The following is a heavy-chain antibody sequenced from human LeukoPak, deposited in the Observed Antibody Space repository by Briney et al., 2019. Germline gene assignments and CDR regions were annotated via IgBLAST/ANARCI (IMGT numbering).Heavy chain of an antibody. CDR3: AKALNYYDSSGLDC. J-gene: IGHJ4*02. V-gene: IGHV3-23*01. D-gene: IGHD3-22*01. CDR1: GFTFSSYA. Sequence: GGSLRLSCAASGFTFSSYAMSWVRQAPGKGLEWVSAISGSGGSPYYADSVKGRFTISRDNSKNTLYLQMNSLRAEDTAVYYCAKALNYYDSSGLDCWGQGTLVTVSS. CDR2: ISGSGGSP.